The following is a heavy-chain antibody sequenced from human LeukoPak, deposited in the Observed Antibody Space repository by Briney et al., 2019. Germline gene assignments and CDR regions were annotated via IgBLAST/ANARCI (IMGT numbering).Heavy chain of an antibody. Sequence: SETLSLTCTVSGANINPYYWSWLRQSAEKGLEWIGRVYASGTTKYNPSLNGRVTMPVDMSKNQFFLKLDSVTAADTAIYYCARDQGYNYGQTFYFDFWGQGTRVTVSS. D-gene: IGHD5-18*01. CDR2: VYASGTT. J-gene: IGHJ4*02. CDR3: ARDQGYNYGQTFYFDF. V-gene: IGHV4-4*07. CDR1: GANINPYY.